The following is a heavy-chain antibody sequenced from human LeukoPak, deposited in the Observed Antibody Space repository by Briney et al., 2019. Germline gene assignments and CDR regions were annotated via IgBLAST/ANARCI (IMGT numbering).Heavy chain of an antibody. V-gene: IGHV4-30-4*07. D-gene: IGHD3-22*01. J-gene: IGHJ6*03. CDR2: IYYSGST. CDR3: VRGENYYDNSTYYYYMDV. Sequence: SETLSLTCAVSGGSISSGGYSWSWIRQPPGKGLEWIGYIYYSGSTYYNPSLKSRVTISVDTSKNQFSLNLSSVTAADTAVYYCVRGENYYDNSTYYYYMDVWGKGTTVTVSS. CDR1: GGSISSGGYS.